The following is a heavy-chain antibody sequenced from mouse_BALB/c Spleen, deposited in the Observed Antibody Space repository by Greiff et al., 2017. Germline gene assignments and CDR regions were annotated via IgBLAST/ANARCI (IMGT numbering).Heavy chain of an antibody. J-gene: IGHJ3*01. CDR3: AREGGIYDGFAY. D-gene: IGHD2-3*01. V-gene: IGHV3-5*02. CDR2: IYYSGTI. Sequence: VQLKESGPGLVKPSQTVSLTCTVTGISITTGNYRWSWIRQFPGHKLEWIGYIYYSGTITYNPSLTSRTTITRDTSKNQFFLEMNSLTAEDTATYYCAREGGIYDGFAYWGQGTLVTVSA. CDR1: GISITTGNYR.